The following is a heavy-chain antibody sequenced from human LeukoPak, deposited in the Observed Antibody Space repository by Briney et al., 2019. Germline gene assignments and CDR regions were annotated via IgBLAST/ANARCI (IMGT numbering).Heavy chain of an antibody. CDR2: ISNNGGYT. CDR3: AKDRYDYPGGETDY. V-gene: IGHV3-23*01. CDR1: GFTFSSSA. Sequence: GGSLRLSCAASGFTFSSSAMSWVRQAPGKGLEWVSAISNNGGYTYYADSVQGRFTISRDNSKSTLCLQMNSLRAEDTAVYYCAKDRYDYPGGETDYWGQGTLVTVSS. D-gene: IGHD3-22*01. J-gene: IGHJ4*02.